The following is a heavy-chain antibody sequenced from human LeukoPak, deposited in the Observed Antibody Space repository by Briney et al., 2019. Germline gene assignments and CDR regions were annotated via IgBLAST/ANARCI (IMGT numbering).Heavy chain of an antibody. CDR3: ARDPLVGATYNWFDP. J-gene: IGHJ5*02. D-gene: IGHD1-26*01. CDR2: IYTSGST. V-gene: IGHV4-4*07. CDR1: GGSISSYY. Sequence: SETLSLTCTVSGGSISSYYWSWVRQPAGKGLEWIGRIYTSGSTNYNPSLKSRVTMSVDTSKNQFSLKLSTVTAADTAVYYCARDPLVGATYNWFDPWGQGTLVTVSS.